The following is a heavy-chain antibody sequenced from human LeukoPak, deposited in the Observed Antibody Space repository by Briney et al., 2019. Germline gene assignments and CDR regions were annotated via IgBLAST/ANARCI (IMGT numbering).Heavy chain of an antibody. CDR1: GFTFSNYW. D-gene: IGHD2-2*01. J-gene: IGHJ4*02. CDR3: AKLESRYCSSTSCYPYVYYFDY. Sequence: GGSLRLSCVASGFTFSNYWMHWVRQAPGKGLVWVSRINGDGSSTSYAASVKGRFTISRDNAKNTLYLQMNSLRAEDTAVYYCAKLESRYCSSTSCYPYVYYFDYWGQGTLVTVSS. V-gene: IGHV3-74*01. CDR2: INGDGSST.